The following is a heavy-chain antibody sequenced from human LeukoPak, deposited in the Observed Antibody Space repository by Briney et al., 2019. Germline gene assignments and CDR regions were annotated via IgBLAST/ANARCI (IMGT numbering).Heavy chain of an antibody. CDR2: ISGSGGST. CDR3: ARAYDILTGTFDY. J-gene: IGHJ4*02. D-gene: IGHD3-9*01. CDR1: GFTFSSYA. V-gene: IGHV3-23*01. Sequence: GGSLGLSCAASGFTFSSYAMSWVRQAPGKGLEWVSAISGSGGSTYYADSVKGRFTISRDNSKNTLYLQMNSLRAEDTAVYYCARAYDILTGTFDYWGQGTLVTVSS.